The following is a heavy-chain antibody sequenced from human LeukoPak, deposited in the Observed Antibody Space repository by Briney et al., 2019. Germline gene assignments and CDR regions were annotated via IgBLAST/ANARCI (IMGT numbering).Heavy chain of an antibody. CDR1: GFTFTSYW. V-gene: IGHV3-7*01. CDR3: ARDLWGTTVTTDYFDS. J-gene: IGHJ4*02. Sequence: PGGSLRLSCAASGFTFTSYWMSWVRQAPGKGLEWVANIKQDGSEKYYVDSVKGRFTISRDNAHNSLYLQMNSLRAEDMAVYYCARDLWGTTVTTDYFDSWGQGTLVTVSS. CDR2: IKQDGSEK. D-gene: IGHD4-17*01.